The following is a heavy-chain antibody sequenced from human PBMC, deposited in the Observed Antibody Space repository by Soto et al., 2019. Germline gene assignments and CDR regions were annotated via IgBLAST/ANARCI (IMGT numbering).Heavy chain of an antibody. V-gene: IGHV3-33*01. CDR2: IWYDGSNK. D-gene: IGHD2-2*02. J-gene: IGHJ6*02. CDR1: GFTFSSYG. CDR3: ARQPDCSSTSCYSWSYYYGMDV. Sequence: GGSLRLSCAASGFTFSSYGMHWVRQAPGKGLEWVAVIWYDGSNKYYADSVKGRFTISRDNSKNTLYLQMNSLRAEDTAVYYCARQPDCSSTSCYSWSYYYGMDVWGQGTTVTVSS.